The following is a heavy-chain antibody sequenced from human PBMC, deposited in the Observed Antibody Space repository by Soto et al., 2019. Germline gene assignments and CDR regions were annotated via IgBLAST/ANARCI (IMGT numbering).Heavy chain of an antibody. CDR2: ISAYNGNT. J-gene: IGHJ4*02. D-gene: IGHD3-10*01. Sequence: QVQLVQSGAEVKKPGASVKVSCKASGYTFTSYGISWVRQAPGQGLEWMGWISAYNGNTNFAQKVQGRVSMTNATSTSTASMGLRSLSSDDTVVYYCARAYYYGSGAWYWGQGPVVTVSS. V-gene: IGHV1-18*01. CDR3: ARAYYYGSGAWY. CDR1: GYTFTSYG.